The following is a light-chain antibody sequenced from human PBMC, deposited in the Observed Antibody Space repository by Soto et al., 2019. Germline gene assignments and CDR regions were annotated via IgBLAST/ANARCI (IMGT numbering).Light chain of an antibody. V-gene: IGKV3-15*01. CDR1: PIVSSN. CDR2: VAS. Sequence: EIVLTQSPATLSLSPGERATLSCMASPIVSSNLAWYQQKPGQAPRLLIYVASTMATGIPARFSGSGSGTEFTLTISSLQSEDFAVYYCQQYNNWPLWTFGQGTKVDIK. CDR3: QQYNNWPLWT. J-gene: IGKJ1*01.